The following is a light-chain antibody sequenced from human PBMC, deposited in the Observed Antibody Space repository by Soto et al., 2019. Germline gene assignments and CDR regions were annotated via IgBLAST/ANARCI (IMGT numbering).Light chain of an antibody. J-gene: IGKJ1*01. CDR3: QQYNDWPPRT. V-gene: IGKV3-15*01. CDR1: QSVNSN. CDR2: AAS. Sequence: EIVMTQSPATLSVSPGERATLSCRASQSVNSNLAWYQQKPGQAPRLLIYAASTRATAIPARFSGSGSGTEFTLTISSLQSEDFAVYYCQQYNDWPPRTFGQGTKVEIK.